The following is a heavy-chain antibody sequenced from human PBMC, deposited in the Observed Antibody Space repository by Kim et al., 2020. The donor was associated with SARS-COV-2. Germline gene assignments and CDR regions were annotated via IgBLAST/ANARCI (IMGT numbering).Heavy chain of an antibody. CDR3: ARASYIAAAGTTGMDV. J-gene: IGHJ6*02. Sequence: VKRRITINPDTSKNQFSLQLNSVTPEDTAVYYCARASYIAAAGTTGMDVWGQGTTVTVSS. D-gene: IGHD6-13*01. V-gene: IGHV6-1*01.